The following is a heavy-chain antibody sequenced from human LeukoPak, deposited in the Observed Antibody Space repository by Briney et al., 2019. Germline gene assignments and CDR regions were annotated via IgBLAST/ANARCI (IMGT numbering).Heavy chain of an antibody. CDR3: ARMAAAGNGY. D-gene: IGHD6-13*01. CDR1: GGSISSGGYY. V-gene: IGHV4-31*03. Sequence: PSETLSLTCTVFGGSISSGGYYWSWIRQHPGKGLEWIGYIYYSGSTYYNPSLKSRVTISVDTSKNQFSLKLSSVTAADTAVYYCARMAAAGNGYWGQGTLVTVSS. J-gene: IGHJ4*02. CDR2: IYYSGST.